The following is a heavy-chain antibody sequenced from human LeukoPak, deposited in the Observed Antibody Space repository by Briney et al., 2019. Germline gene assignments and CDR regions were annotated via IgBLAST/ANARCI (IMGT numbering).Heavy chain of an antibody. CDR3: ARARRYYDSSGYYY. CDR2: INHSGST. Sequence: PSETLSLTCAVYGGSFSGYYWSWIRQPPGKGLEWIGEINHSGSTNYNPSLKSRVTISVDTSKNQFSLKLSSVTAADTAVYYCARARRYYDSSGYYYWGQGTLVTVSS. D-gene: IGHD3-22*01. J-gene: IGHJ4*02. CDR1: GGSFSGYY. V-gene: IGHV4-34*01.